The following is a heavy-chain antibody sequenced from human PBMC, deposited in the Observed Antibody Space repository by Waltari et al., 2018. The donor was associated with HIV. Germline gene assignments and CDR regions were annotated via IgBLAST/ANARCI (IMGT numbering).Heavy chain of an antibody. Sequence: QVQLQQWGAGLLKPSETLSLTCAVYGGSFSGYYWSWIRQPPGKGLEWIGEINHSGSTNYNPSLKSRVTISVATSKNQFSLKLSSVTAADTAVYYCARDLRYCSGGSCYPNWFDPWGQGTLVTVSS. J-gene: IGHJ5*02. V-gene: IGHV4-34*01. CDR2: INHSGST. CDR1: GGSFSGYY. D-gene: IGHD2-15*01. CDR3: ARDLRYCSGGSCYPNWFDP.